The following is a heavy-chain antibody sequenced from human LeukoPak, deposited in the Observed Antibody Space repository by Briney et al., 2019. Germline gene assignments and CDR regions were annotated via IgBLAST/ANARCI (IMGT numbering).Heavy chain of an antibody. J-gene: IGHJ6*04. Sequence: PSETLSLTCTVSGGSISSSSYYWGWIRQPPGTGLEWIGSIYYSGSTYYNPSLKSRVTISVDTSKNQFSLKLSSVTAEDTAVYYCAELGITMIGGVWGKGTTVTISS. D-gene: IGHD3-10*02. V-gene: IGHV4-39*07. CDR1: GGSISSSSYY. CDR3: AELGITMIGGV. CDR2: IYYSGST.